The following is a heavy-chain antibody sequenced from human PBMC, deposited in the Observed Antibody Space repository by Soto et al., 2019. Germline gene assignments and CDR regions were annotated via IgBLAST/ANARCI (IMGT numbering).Heavy chain of an antibody. CDR2: ISYDGSNK. D-gene: IGHD3-22*01. J-gene: IGHJ4*02. Sequence: ILSSAASGLIINRSYIHWVRKAPGKGLEWVAVISYDGSNKYYADSVKGRFTISRDNSKNTLYLQMHSLRPEDTAVYYCANDWHSHYYDSSGLLDYWGQG. V-gene: IGHV3-30*18. CDR3: ANDWHSHYYDSSGLLDY. CDR1: GLIINRSY.